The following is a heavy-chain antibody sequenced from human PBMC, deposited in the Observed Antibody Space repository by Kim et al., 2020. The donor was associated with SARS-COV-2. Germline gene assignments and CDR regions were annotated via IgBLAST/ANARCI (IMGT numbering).Heavy chain of an antibody. Sequence: GESLKISCKGSGYSFTSYWIGWVRQMPGKGLEWMGIIYPGDSDTRYSPSFQGQVTISADKSISTAYLQWSSLKASDTAMYYCASPRYSSSWSRQWGPRSRLGSDAFDSWGRGTMLTVSS. D-gene: IGHD6-13*01. CDR2: IYPGDSDT. CDR1: GYSFTSYW. J-gene: IGHJ3*02. V-gene: IGHV5-51*01. CDR3: ASPRYSSSWSRQWGPRSRLGSDAFDS.